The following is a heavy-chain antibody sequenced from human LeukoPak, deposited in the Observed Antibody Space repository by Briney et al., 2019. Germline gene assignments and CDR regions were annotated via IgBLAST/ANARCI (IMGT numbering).Heavy chain of an antibody. V-gene: IGHV3-7*01. CDR1: GFTFSSYW. CDR2: IKQDGSEK. Sequence: GGSLRLSCAASGFTFSSYWMSWVRQAPGKGLEWVANIKQDGSEKYYVDSVKGRFTISRDNSKNTLYLQMNSLRAEDTAVYYCAKGKAVAKTFYYFDYWGQGTLVTVSS. J-gene: IGHJ4*02. CDR3: AKGKAVAKTFYYFDY. D-gene: IGHD6-19*01.